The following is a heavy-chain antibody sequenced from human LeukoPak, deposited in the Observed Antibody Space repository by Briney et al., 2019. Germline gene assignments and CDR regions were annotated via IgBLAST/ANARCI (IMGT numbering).Heavy chain of an antibody. J-gene: IGHJ4*02. CDR2: INSDGINT. CDR3: AKRIQSAMATGY. Sequence: GGSLRLSCAASGFTFSNYWMHWVPQAPGKGLVWVSRINSDGINTSYADSVKGRFTISRDNAKNSLYLQMNSLRAEDTAVYYCAKRIQSAMATGYWGQGTLVTVSS. D-gene: IGHD5-18*01. CDR1: GFTFSNYW. V-gene: IGHV3-74*01.